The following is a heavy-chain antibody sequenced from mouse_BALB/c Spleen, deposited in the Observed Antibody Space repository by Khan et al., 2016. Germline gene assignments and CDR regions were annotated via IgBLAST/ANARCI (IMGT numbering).Heavy chain of an antibody. D-gene: IGHD2-1*01. V-gene: IGHV14-3*02. CDR1: GFNIKDTY. CDR2: IDPANGNS. CDR3: ARGGNYVELGN. J-gene: IGHJ3*01. Sequence: VRLQQSGAELVKPGASVKLSCTASGFNIKDTYMHWVKQRPEQGLEWIGRIDPANGNSKNDPKFQGKATITADTSSNTAYLQFSSLPSEDTAVYYCARGGNYVELGNWGQGTLVTVSA.